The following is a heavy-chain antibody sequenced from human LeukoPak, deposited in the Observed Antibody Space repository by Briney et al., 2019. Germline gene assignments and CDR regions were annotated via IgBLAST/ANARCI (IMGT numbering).Heavy chain of an antibody. CDR2: ISSSSSYI. CDR1: GFTFSSYS. D-gene: IGHD2-15*01. J-gene: IGHJ4*02. CDR3: ASRNQNLGYCSGGSCVN. V-gene: IGHV3-21*01. Sequence: GGSLRLSCAASGFTFSSYSMNWVRQAPGKGLEWVSSISSSSSYIYYADSVKGRFTISRDNAKNSLYLQMNSLRAEDTAVYYCASRNQNLGYCSGGSCVNWGQGTLVTVSS.